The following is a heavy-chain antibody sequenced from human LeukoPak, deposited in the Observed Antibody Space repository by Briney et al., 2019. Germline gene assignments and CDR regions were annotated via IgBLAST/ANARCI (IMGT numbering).Heavy chain of an antibody. Sequence: KPWETLSLTCTVSGGSFSPYHWSWIRQPPGKGLEWIGYIYYSGSTNYNPSLKSRVTISLDTSKNQFSLKLSSVTAADTAVYYCGRTNAFDIWGQGTMVTVSS. J-gene: IGHJ3*02. V-gene: IGHV4-59*01. CDR2: IYYSGST. CDR3: GRTNAFDI. CDR1: GGSFSPYH.